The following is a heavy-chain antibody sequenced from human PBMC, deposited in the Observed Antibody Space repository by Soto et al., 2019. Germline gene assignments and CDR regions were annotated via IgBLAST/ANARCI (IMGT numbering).Heavy chain of an antibody. CDR1: GYSFTSYW. D-gene: IGHD2-2*01. CDR2: IYPGDSDT. V-gene: IGHV5-51*01. Sequence: GESLKISCKGSGYSFTSYWIGWVRQMPGKGLEWMGIIYPGDSDTRYSPSFQGQVTISADKSISTAYLQWSSLKASDTAMYYCARSVVPAAMPDYYYYYMDVWGKGTTVTVSS. CDR3: ARSVVPAAMPDYYYYYMDV. J-gene: IGHJ6*03.